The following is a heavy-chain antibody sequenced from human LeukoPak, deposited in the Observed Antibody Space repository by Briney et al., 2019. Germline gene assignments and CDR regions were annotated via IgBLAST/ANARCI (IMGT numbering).Heavy chain of an antibody. V-gene: IGHV3-64D*06. CDR3: VKDPSSSGGDY. D-gene: IGHD6-19*01. J-gene: IGHJ4*02. CDR1: GFTFSSYA. CDR2: ISSNGGST. Sequence: GGSLRLSCSASGFTFSSYAMHWVRQAPGKGLEYVSAISSNGGSTYYADSVKGRFTISRDNSKNALYLQMSSLRAEDTAVYYCVKDPSSSGGDYWGQGTLVTVSS.